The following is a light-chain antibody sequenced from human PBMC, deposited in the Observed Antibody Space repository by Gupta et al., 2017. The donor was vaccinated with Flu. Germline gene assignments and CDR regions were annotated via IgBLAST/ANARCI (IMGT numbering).Light chain of an antibody. J-gene: IGLJ2*01. CDR2: GNS. CDR3: QSYDSSLSGSEVV. Sequence: QSVLTQPPSVSGAPGQRVTISCTGSSSNIGAGYDVHWYQQLPGTAPKLLIYGNSNRPSGVPDRFPGSKSGTSASLAITGLQAEDEADYYCQSYDSSLSGSEVVFGGGTKLTVL. V-gene: IGLV1-40*01. CDR1: SSNIGAGYD.